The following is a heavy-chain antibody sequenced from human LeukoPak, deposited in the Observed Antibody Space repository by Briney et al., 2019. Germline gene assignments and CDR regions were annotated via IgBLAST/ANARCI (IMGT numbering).Heavy chain of an antibody. Sequence: PSETLSLTCTVSGGSIGSYYWSWIRQPPGKGLEWIGYIYYSGSTNYNPSLKSRVTISVDTSKNQFSLKLSSVTAADTAVYYCARVPPIFGVVIPDYWGQGTLVTVSS. V-gene: IGHV4-59*01. CDR1: GGSIGSYY. CDR2: IYYSGST. J-gene: IGHJ4*02. D-gene: IGHD3-3*01. CDR3: ARVPPIFGVVIPDY.